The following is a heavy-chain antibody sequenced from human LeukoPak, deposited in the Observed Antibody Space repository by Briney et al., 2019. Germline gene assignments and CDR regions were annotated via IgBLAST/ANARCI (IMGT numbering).Heavy chain of an antibody. V-gene: IGHV3-23*01. J-gene: IGHJ6*02. D-gene: IGHD3-22*01. CDR2: ISGSGGST. CDR1: GFTFSSYA. Sequence: PGGSLRLSCAASGFTFSSYAMSWVRQAPGKGLEWVSAISGSGGSTYYADSVKGRFTISRDNSKNTLYLKMNSLRAEDTAVYYCAKRGGYSWLLPLGGYYGMDVWGQGTTVTVSS. CDR3: AKRGGYSWLLPLGGYYGMDV.